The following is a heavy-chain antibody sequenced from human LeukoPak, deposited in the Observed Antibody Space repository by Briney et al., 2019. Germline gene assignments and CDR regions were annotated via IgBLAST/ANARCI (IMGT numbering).Heavy chain of an antibody. V-gene: IGHV4-38-2*02. Sequence: SETLSLTCTVSGYSISSGYYWGWIRPPPGKGLEWIGSIYHSGSTYYNPSLKSRVTKSVDTSKNQFSLKLSSVTAADTAVYYCARDGPTADIDYWGQGTLVTVSS. CDR3: ARDGPTADIDY. CDR1: GYSISSGYY. J-gene: IGHJ4*02. CDR2: IYHSGST. D-gene: IGHD5-18*01.